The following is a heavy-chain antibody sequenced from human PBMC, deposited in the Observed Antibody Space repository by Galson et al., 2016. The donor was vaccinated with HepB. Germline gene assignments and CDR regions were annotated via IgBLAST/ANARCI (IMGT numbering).Heavy chain of an antibody. CDR2: VSHHGIDK. D-gene: IGHD3-22*01. V-gene: IGHV3-30*03. CDR1: GFNFNNYG. CDR3: IKARQATSGYYYPFFDD. J-gene: IGHJ4*02. Sequence: SLRLSCAASGFNFNNYGMHWVRQAPGKGLEWVAVVSHHGIDKYYADSVKGRFTISRDNSKNTLSLQLNSLRIEDTAVYHCIKARQATSGYYYPFFDDWGQGTLVTVSS.